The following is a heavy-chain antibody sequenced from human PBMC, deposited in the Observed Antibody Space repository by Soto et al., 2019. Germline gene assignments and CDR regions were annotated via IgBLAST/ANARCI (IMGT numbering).Heavy chain of an antibody. CDR2: IYWDDDK. V-gene: IGHV2-5*02. J-gene: IGHJ6*02. D-gene: IGHD3-10*01. CDR1: GFSLSTSGVG. Sequence: QITSKESGPTLVKPTQTLTLTCTFSGFSLSTSGVGVGWIRQPPGKALEWLALIYWDDDKRYSPSLKSRLTITKDTSKNQVVLTMTNMDPVDTATYYCAHVREHQYYYYYYGMDVWGQGTTVTVSS. CDR3: AHVREHQYYYYYYGMDV.